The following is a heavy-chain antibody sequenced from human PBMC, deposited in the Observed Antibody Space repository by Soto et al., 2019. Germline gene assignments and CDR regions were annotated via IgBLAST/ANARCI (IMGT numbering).Heavy chain of an antibody. D-gene: IGHD3-22*01. Sequence: SETLSLTCTVSGGSISSYYWSWIRQPPGKGLEWIGYIYYSGSTNYNPSLKSRVTISVDTSKNQFSLKLSSVTAADTAVYYCARGGYYGSSYGMDVWGQGTTVTVS. CDR2: IYYSGST. CDR1: GGSISSYY. V-gene: IGHV4-59*01. J-gene: IGHJ6*02. CDR3: ARGGYYGSSYGMDV.